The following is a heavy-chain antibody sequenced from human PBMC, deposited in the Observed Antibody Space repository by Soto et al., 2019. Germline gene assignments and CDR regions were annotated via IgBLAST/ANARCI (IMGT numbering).Heavy chain of an antibody. J-gene: IGHJ5*02. Sequence: PGESLKISCKGSGYSFTSYCIGWVRQMPGKDLEWMGIIYPGDSDTRYSPSFQGQVTISADMSISTAYLQWSSLKASDTAMYYCARRDIAATNNDPWFDPWGQGTLGTVSS. CDR2: IYPGDSDT. CDR1: GYSFTSYC. D-gene: IGHD6-13*01. CDR3: ARRDIAATNNDPWFDP. V-gene: IGHV5-51*01.